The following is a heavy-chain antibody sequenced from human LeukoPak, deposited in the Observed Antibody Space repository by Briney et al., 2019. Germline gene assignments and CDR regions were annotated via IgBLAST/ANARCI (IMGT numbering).Heavy chain of an antibody. CDR3: ARLSADSSSSRGFDY. V-gene: IGHV4-4*07. J-gene: IGHJ4*02. Sequence: SETLSLTCTVSGASITSYYWTWIRQPAGKGLEWLGRIYTSGSTNYSPSLKSRVTMSVDTSKNQFPLKLSSVTAADTAVYYCARLSADSSSSRGFDYWGQGTLVTVSS. CDR2: IYTSGST. CDR1: GASITSYY. D-gene: IGHD2-2*01.